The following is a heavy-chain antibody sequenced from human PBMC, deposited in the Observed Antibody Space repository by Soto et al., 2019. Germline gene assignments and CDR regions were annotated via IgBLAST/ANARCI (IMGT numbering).Heavy chain of an antibody. J-gene: IGHJ6*02. CDR1: GFTFSSYG. V-gene: IGHV3-23*01. CDR2: LSGSGDTT. Sequence: GGSLRRCCAASGFTFSSYGMNWVRQAPGKGLEWVSALSGSGDTTYYADSGRGRFSISRDNSKNTLYLQMSSLRGEDTAVYYCAKGTQFFYYYAMDVWGQGTTVTVSS. CDR3: AKGTQFFYYYAMDV.